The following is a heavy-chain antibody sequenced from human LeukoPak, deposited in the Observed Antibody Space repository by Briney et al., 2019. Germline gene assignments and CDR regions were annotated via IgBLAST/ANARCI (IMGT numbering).Heavy chain of an antibody. CDR2: ISGSGGST. J-gene: IGHJ4*02. CDR3: AKSPPSTSAGAGY. V-gene: IGHV3-23*01. Sequence: PGGSLRLSCAASGFTFSNYGMHWVRQAPGKGLEWVSAISGSGGSTYYADSVKGRFTISRDNSKNTLYLQMNSLRAEDTAVYYCAKSPPSTSAGAGYWGQGTLVTVSS. CDR1: GFTFSNYG. D-gene: IGHD6-19*01.